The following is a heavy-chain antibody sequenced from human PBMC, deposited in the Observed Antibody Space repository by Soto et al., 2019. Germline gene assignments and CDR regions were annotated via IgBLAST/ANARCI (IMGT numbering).Heavy chain of an antibody. D-gene: IGHD2-21*01. CDR3: ARMSPGRLLWDDY. J-gene: IGHJ4*02. CDR2: IYYSGST. V-gene: IGHV4-59*08. CDR1: GGSIISYY. Sequence: SETLSLTCTVSGGSIISYYWSWIRQPPGKGLEWIGYIYYSGSTNYNPSLRSRVTISVDTPKNQFSLKLNSVTAADTAVYYCARMSPGRLLWDDYWGQGTLVTVSS.